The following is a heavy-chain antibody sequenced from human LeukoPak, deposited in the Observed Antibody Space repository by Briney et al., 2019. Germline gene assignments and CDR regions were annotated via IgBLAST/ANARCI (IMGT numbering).Heavy chain of an antibody. Sequence: KPSETLSLTCTVYGGSFSDYYLTWIRQSPGKGLEWIGEIVQSGSTNYSPSLESRLTLSVDTSKHQFSLKLSSLTAADTAVYYCARGSVLMGYASFDHWGQGALVPVSS. J-gene: IGHJ4*02. D-gene: IGHD2-8*01. V-gene: IGHV4-34*12. CDR2: IVQSGST. CDR3: ARGSVLMGYASFDH. CDR1: GGSFSDYY.